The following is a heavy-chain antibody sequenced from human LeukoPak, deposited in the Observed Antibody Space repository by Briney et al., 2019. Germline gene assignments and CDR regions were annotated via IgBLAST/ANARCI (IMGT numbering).Heavy chain of an antibody. V-gene: IGHV4-39*07. CDR1: GGSFSSGNYH. Sequence: SETLSLTCTVSGGSFSSGNYHWDWIRQPPGKGLEWIASIYYSGDTYYNPSLKSRVTISVDTSKNQFSLKLSSVTAADTAVYYCATTYQTSEWFDPWGQGTLVTVSS. D-gene: IGHD2-2*01. J-gene: IGHJ5*02. CDR2: IYYSGDT. CDR3: ATTYQTSEWFDP.